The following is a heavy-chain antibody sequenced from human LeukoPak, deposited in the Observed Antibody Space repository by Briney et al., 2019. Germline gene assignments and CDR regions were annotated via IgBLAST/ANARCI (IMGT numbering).Heavy chain of an antibody. J-gene: IGHJ4*02. Sequence: GGTLRLSCAASGFTFSSHGMSWVRQAPGKGLEWVSTISGSGDNTYYADSVKGRFTISRDNSKNTLYLQMNSLRAEDTAVYYCARSPSSYFDYWGQGTLVTVSS. CDR3: ARSPSSYFDY. CDR1: GFTFSSHG. D-gene: IGHD2-2*01. CDR2: ISGSGDNT. V-gene: IGHV3-23*01.